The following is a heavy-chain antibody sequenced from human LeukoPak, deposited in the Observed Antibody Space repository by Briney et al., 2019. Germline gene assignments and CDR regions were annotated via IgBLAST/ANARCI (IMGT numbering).Heavy chain of an antibody. D-gene: IGHD2/OR15-2a*01. CDR3: ARLRSKFGLSAY. CDR1: DGSISSSSYY. J-gene: IGHJ4*02. CDR2: IYHSGST. Sequence: SETLSLTCTVSDGSISSSSYYWGWIRQPPGKGLEWIGSIYHSGSTYYNPSLQSRVTISVDTSKNQFSLKLSSVTAADTAVYYCARLRSKFGLSAYWGQGTLVTVSS. V-gene: IGHV4-39*01.